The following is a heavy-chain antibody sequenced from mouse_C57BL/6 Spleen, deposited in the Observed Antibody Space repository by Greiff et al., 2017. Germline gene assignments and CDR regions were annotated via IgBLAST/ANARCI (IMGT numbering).Heavy chain of an antibody. CDR2: IDPSDSET. D-gene: IGHD1-1*01. CDR1: GYTFTSYW. Sequence: QVQLKQPGAELVRPGSSVKLSCKASGYTFTSYWMHLVKQRPIQGLEWIGNIDPSDSETHYNQKFKDKATLTVDKSSSTAYMQLSSLTSEDSAVYYCARAPTYYGSSYFDYGGQGTTLTVSS. J-gene: IGHJ2*01. V-gene: IGHV1-52*01. CDR3: ARAPTYYGSSYFDY.